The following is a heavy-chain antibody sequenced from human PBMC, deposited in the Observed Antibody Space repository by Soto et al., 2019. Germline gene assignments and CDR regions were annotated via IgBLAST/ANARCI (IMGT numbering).Heavy chain of an antibody. J-gene: IGHJ6*02. CDR1: GYTFTGYY. CDR3: ARGNDIVVVVAATPVSMDV. CDR2: INPNSGGT. D-gene: IGHD2-15*01. Sequence: ASVTGSCTASGYTFTGYYMHWVRQAPGQGLEWMGWINPNSGGTNYAQKFQGWVTMTRDTSISTAYMELSRLRSDDTAVYYCARGNDIVVVVAATPVSMDVWGQGTTVTVSS. V-gene: IGHV1-2*04.